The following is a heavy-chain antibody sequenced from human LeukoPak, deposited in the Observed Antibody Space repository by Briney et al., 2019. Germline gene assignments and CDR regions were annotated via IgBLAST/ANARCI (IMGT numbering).Heavy chain of an antibody. CDR2: IIPIFDTA. D-gene: IGHD3-22*01. V-gene: IGHV1-69*05. J-gene: IGHJ3*02. Sequence: SSVKLSCKASGGTFSSYAISWVRQAPGQGLEWMGGIIPIFDTANYAQTFQGRVTSTTDESTSTGYMELSSLRSEETAVYYCARDLVDSSGYYSGHEAFDIWGQGTMVTVSS. CDR1: GGTFSSYA. CDR3: ARDLVDSSGYYSGHEAFDI.